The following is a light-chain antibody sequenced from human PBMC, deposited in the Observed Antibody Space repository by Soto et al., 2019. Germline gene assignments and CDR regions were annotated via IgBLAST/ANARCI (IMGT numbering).Light chain of an antibody. J-gene: IGKJ3*01. CDR1: QSVSSSY. V-gene: IGKV3D-20*01. CDR3: QQYRTSPST. CDR2: DAS. Sequence: EIVLTQSPATLSLSPGERATLSCGASQSVSSSYLAWYQQKPGLAPRLLIYDASSRATVIPDRFSGSGSGTDFTLTISRLEAEDFAVYYCQQYRTSPSTFGPGTKVDIK.